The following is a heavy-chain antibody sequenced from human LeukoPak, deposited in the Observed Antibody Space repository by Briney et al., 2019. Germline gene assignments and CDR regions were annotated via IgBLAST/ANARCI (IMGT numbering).Heavy chain of an antibody. CDR2: INPNSGGT. J-gene: IGHJ4*02. Sequence: ASVKVSCKASGYTFTGYYMHWVRQAPGQGLEWMGWINPNSGGTNYAQKFQGRVTMTRDTSISTAYMELSRLGSDDTAVYYCARDGAYDVDIVVVPAAYKPGYYWGQGTLVTVSS. CDR3: ARDGAYDVDIVVVPAAYKPGYY. D-gene: IGHD2-2*03. V-gene: IGHV1-2*02. CDR1: GYTFTGYY.